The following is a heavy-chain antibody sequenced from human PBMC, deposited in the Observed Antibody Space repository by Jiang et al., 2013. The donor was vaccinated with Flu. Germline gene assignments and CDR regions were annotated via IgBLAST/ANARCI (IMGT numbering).Heavy chain of an antibody. CDR2: ISAYNGNT. CDR1: GYTFTSNG. V-gene: IGHV1-18*04. D-gene: IGHD3-10*01. CDR3: ARSPNLWFGELPRSGAFHI. Sequence: SGAEVKKPGASVKVSCRASGYTFTSNGISWVRQAPGQGLEWVGWISAYNGNTNYAQKLQGRLTMTTDTSTSTAYMELRSLRSDDTALYYCARSPNLWFGELPRSGAFHIWGQGTLVIVSS. J-gene: IGHJ3*02.